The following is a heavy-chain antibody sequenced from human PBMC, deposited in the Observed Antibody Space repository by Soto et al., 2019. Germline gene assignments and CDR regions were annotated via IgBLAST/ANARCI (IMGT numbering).Heavy chain of an antibody. D-gene: IGHD6-6*01. V-gene: IGHV3-13*01. Sequence: GGSLRLSCAASGFTFSSYDMHWVRQATGKGLEWVSAIGTAGDTYYPGSVKGRFTISRENAKNSLYLQMNSLRAGDTAVYYCARGSSLSISSYLAYATDVCGTGTTVTGS. CDR2: IGTAGDT. CDR3: ARGSSLSISSYLAYATDV. CDR1: GFTFSSYD. J-gene: IGHJ6*04.